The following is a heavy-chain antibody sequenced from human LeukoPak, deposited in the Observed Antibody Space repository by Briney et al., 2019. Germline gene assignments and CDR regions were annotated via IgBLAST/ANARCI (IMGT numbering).Heavy chain of an antibody. CDR2: IHERGST. V-gene: IGHV4-38-2*01. Sequence: SETLSLTCGVSGHSFSSDSFWGWIRQPPGQGLEWIGSIHERGSTFYNPSLKSRVTVSIDTSKNQFSLNVNSVTAADTAVYYCARASRPSNSWFDPWGQGTVVTVSS. D-gene: IGHD6-6*01. CDR1: GHSFSSDSF. CDR3: ARASRPSNSWFDP. J-gene: IGHJ5*02.